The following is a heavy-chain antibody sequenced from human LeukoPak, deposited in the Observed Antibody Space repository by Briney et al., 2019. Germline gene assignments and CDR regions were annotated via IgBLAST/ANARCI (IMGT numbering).Heavy chain of an antibody. D-gene: IGHD6-19*01. CDR1: GFAFSSYA. CDR2: IRGSGDNT. CDR3: AKRSRYSSGWYLS. J-gene: IGHJ4*02. V-gene: IGHV3-23*01. Sequence: GGSLRLSCAASGFAFSSYAMSWVRQAPGKGLEWVSAIRGSGDNTYYADSVKGRFTISRDNSKNTLYLQMNSLRAEDTAVYYCAKRSRYSSGWYLSWGQGTLVTVSS.